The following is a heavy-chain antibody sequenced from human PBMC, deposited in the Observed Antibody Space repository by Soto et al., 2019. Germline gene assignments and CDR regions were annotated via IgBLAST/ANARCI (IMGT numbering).Heavy chain of an antibody. CDR3: ARSPNRYCTGGSCYND. CDR1: GFTFSNSW. CDR2: IKQDGSEK. Sequence: GSLRLSCAASGFTFSNSWMSWVRQAPGKGLEWVANIKQDGSEKYYVDSVKGRFTISRDNARNSLFLQMNSLKVEDTAVYYCARSPNRYCTGGSCYNDWGQGTLVTVSS. D-gene: IGHD2-15*01. V-gene: IGHV3-7*01. J-gene: IGHJ4*02.